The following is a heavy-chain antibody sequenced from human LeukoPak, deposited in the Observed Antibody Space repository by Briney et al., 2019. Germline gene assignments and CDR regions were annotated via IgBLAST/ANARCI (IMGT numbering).Heavy chain of an antibody. CDR2: INHSGST. CDR1: GGSFSGYY. J-gene: IGHJ5*02. Sequence: SETLSLTCAVYGGSFSGYYWSWIRQPPGKGLEWIGEINHSGSTNYNPSLKSRVTISVDTSKNQFSLKLSSVTAADTAVYYCARGGGRDWNYAVHNWFDPWGQGTLVTVSS. D-gene: IGHD1-7*01. V-gene: IGHV4-34*01. CDR3: ARGGGRDWNYAVHNWFDP.